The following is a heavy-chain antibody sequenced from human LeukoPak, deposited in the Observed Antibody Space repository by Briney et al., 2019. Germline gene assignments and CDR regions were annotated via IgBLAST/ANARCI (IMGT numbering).Heavy chain of an antibody. J-gene: IGHJ4*02. Sequence: SGGSLRLSCAASGFTFSSSWMAWVRQAPGKGLEWVSTIYTDGGSSYYADSVKGRFTISRDNSKNTLYLQMISLRVEDTALYYCAKRDLRSRTALAQLLYFDHWGQGTLVTVSS. CDR1: GFTFSSSW. D-gene: IGHD2-2*01. CDR2: IYTDGGSS. CDR3: AKRDLRSRTALAQLLYFDH. V-gene: IGHV3-23*01.